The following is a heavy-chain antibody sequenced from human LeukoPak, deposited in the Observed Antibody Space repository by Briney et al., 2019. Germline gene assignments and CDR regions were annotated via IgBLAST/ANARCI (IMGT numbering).Heavy chain of an antibody. D-gene: IGHD3-3*01. CDR2: ISAYNGNT. Sequence: ASVKVSCEASGYTFTSYGISWVRQAPGQGLEWMGWISAYNGNTNYAQKLRGRVTMTTDTSTSTAYMELRSLRSDDTAVYYCARSGTIFGVVIIPDWGWFDPWGQGTLVTVSS. V-gene: IGHV1-18*01. J-gene: IGHJ5*02. CDR1: GYTFTSYG. CDR3: ARSGTIFGVVIIPDWGWFDP.